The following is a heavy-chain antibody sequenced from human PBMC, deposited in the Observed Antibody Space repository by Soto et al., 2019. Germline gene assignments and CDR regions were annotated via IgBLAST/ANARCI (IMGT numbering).Heavy chain of an antibody. J-gene: IGHJ4*02. V-gene: IGHV3-74*01. CDR1: GFTFSNYW. Sequence: EVQLVESGGGLVQPAGSLRLSCAGSGFTFSNYWMHWVRQAPGKELEWASRIDHDGPTDYADSVRARFTISRDNAENTLYRQMNMLRPEDTAAYYCVRDSHGDYWGQGTLVTVSS. CDR3: VRDSHGDY. CDR2: IDHDGPT.